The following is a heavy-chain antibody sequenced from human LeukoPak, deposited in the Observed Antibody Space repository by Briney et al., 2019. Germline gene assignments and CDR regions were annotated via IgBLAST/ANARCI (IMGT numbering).Heavy chain of an antibody. CDR1: GFTFSSYG. Sequence: PGGSLRLSCAASGFTFSSYGMHWVRQAPGKGLEWVACILYDGSNEFYADSVKGRFTISRDNSKNTLYLQMNSLRAEDTAVYYCAKDLYGSGSYEIRLFDYWGQGTLVTVSS. CDR2: ILYDGSNE. D-gene: IGHD3-10*01. J-gene: IGHJ4*02. V-gene: IGHV3-30*02. CDR3: AKDLYGSGSYEIRLFDY.